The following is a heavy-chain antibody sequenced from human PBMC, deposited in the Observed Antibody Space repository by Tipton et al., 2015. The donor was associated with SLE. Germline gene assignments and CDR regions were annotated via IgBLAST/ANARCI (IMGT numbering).Heavy chain of an antibody. CDR3: ARDPYDSTWRNGWFDP. Sequence: TLSLTCAVSGYSITSGDYWGWIRQPPGKGLEWVGSLYHRGSTYYNPSLKNRVTISTDTSKNEIYLKLTSVTATDTAVYFCARDPYDSTWRNGWFDPWGQGTLVTVSS. CDR2: LYHRGST. D-gene: IGHD6-13*01. CDR1: GYSITSGDY. J-gene: IGHJ5*02. V-gene: IGHV4-38-2*02.